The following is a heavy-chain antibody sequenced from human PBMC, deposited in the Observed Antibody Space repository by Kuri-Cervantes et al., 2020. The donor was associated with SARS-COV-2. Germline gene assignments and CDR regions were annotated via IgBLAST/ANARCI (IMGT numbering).Heavy chain of an antibody. Sequence: ESLKISCTVSVYSISSGYYWGWIRQPPGKGLEWIGSIYHSGSTYYNTFLKSRVTISVDTSKNQFSLKLSSVTAADTAVYYCAKFYRDIVVVPAARGFYFDYWGQGTLVTVSS. D-gene: IGHD2-2*01. CDR1: VYSISSGYY. J-gene: IGHJ4*02. CDR3: AKFYRDIVVVPAARGFYFDY. V-gene: IGHV4-38-2*02. CDR2: IYHSGST.